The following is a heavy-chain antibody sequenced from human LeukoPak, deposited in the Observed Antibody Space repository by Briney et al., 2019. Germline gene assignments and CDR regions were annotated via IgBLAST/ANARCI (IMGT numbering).Heavy chain of an antibody. D-gene: IGHD2-15*01. CDR1: GYTFSSYA. CDR3: ATFGYCSGGSCYSDLDY. CDR2: IIPIFSTA. V-gene: IGHV1-69*13. Sequence: SVKVSCKASGYTFSSYAISWVRQAPGQGLEWMGGIIPIFSTANYAQKFQGRVTITADESTSTAYMELSSLRSEDTAVYYCATFGYCSGGSCYSDLDYWGQGTLVTVSS. J-gene: IGHJ4*02.